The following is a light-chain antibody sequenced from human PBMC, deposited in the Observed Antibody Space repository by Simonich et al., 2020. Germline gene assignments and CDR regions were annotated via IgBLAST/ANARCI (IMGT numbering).Light chain of an antibody. Sequence: DIVMTQSPLSLPVTPGEPASISCRSSQSLLHSNGYNYLDWYLQKPGQSPQLLSYLGSNRASGVPDRFSGSGSGTDFTLNISRVEAEDVGVYYCMQSIQLPITFGQGTRLEIK. V-gene: IGKV2-28*01. J-gene: IGKJ5*01. CDR2: LGS. CDR1: QSLLHSNGYNY. CDR3: MQSIQLPIT.